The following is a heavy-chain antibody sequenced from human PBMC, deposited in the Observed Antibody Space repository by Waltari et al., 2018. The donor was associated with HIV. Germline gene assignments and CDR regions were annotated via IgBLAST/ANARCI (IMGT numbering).Heavy chain of an antibody. V-gene: IGHV1-69*06. CDR2: IIPIFGTA. D-gene: IGHD4-17*01. CDR3: ARGPLYGGNSYNWFDP. J-gene: IGHJ5*02. Sequence: QVQLVQSGAEVKKPGSSVKVSCKASGGTFSSYAISWVRQAPGQGLEWMGGIIPIFGTANYAQKFQGRVTITADKSTSTAYMELSSLRSEDTAVYYCARGPLYGGNSYNWFDPWGQGTLVTVSS. CDR1: GGTFSSYA.